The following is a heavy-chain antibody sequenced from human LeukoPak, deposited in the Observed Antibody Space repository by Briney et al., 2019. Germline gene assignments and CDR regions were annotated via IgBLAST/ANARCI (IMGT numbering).Heavy chain of an antibody. CDR3: ARDAPDYYDILTGYYMDV. J-gene: IGHJ6*03. V-gene: IGHV3-23*01. CDR1: GFTFSSYA. CDR2: ISGSGGST. D-gene: IGHD3-9*01. Sequence: PGGSLRLSCAASGFTFSSYAMSWVRQAPGKGLEWVSAISGSGGSTYYADSVKGRFTISRDNSKNTLYLQMNSLRAEDTAVYYCARDAPDYYDILTGYYMDVWGKGTTVTVSS.